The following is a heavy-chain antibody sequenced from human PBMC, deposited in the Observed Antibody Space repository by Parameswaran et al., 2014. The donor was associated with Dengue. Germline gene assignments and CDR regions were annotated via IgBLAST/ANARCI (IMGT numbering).Heavy chain of an antibody. D-gene: IGHD3-10*01. Sequence: GSLRLSCAASGFTVSSNYMSWVRQAPGKGLEWVSVIYSGGSTYYADSVKGRFTISRDNSKNTLYLQMNSLRAEDTAVYYCARDSYYGSGSYWDTYYFDYWGQGTLVTVSS. CDR1: GFTVSSNY. J-gene: IGHJ4*02. CDR3: ARDSYYGSGSYWDTYYFDY. V-gene: IGHV3-66*01. CDR2: IYSGGST.